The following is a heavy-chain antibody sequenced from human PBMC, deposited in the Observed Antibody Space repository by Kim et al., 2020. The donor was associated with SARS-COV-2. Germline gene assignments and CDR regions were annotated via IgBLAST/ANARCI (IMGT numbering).Heavy chain of an antibody. Sequence: SLRLSCAASGFTFDDYAMHWVRQAPGKGLEWVSGISWNSGSIGYADSVKGRFTISRDNAKNSLYLQMNSLRAEDTALYYCAKGAAATYFDYWGQGTLVTVSS. CDR1: GFTFDDYA. J-gene: IGHJ4*02. D-gene: IGHD2-15*01. V-gene: IGHV3-9*01. CDR3: AKGAAATYFDY. CDR2: ISWNSGSI.